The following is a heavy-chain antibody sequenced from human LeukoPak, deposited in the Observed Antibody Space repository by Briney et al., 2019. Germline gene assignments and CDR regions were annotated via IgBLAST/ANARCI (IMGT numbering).Heavy chain of an antibody. Sequence: GGSLRLSCVASGFAFTNYAMSWVRQAPGKGLEWVSGIRGGSSSTFYADSVKGRFTISRDNAKNTLYLQMNSLRAGDTPVYFCARPYYYDSRGSNFDAFDIWGQGTMVTVSS. CDR1: GFAFTNYA. CDR2: IRGGSSST. V-gene: IGHV3-23*01. CDR3: ARPYYYDSRGSNFDAFDI. D-gene: IGHD3-22*01. J-gene: IGHJ3*02.